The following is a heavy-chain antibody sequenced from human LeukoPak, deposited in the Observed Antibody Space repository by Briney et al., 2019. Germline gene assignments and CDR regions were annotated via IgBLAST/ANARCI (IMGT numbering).Heavy chain of an antibody. CDR3: ARVGGDGYNPEGYFDY. V-gene: IGHV1-8*01. CDR1: GYTLTELS. CDR2: MNPNSGNT. Sequence: ASVKVSCKVSGYTLTELSMHWVRQATGQGLEWMGWMNPNSGNTGYAQKFQGRVTMTRNTSISTAYMELSSLRSEDTAVYYCARVGGDGYNPEGYFDYWGQGTLVTVSS. J-gene: IGHJ4*02. D-gene: IGHD5-24*01.